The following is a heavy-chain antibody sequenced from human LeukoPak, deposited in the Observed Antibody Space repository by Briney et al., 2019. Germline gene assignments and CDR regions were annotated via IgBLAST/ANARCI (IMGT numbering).Heavy chain of an antibody. J-gene: IGHJ6*03. CDR1: GYTFTGYY. Sequence: ASVKVSCKASGYTFTGYYMHWVRQAPGQGLEWMGWINPNSGGTNYAQKFQGGVTMTRDTSISTAYMELSRLRSDDTAVYYCAGGYSSPEYYYYMDVWGKGTTVTVSS. D-gene: IGHD6-13*01. CDR3: AGGYSSPEYYYYMDV. V-gene: IGHV1-2*02. CDR2: INPNSGGT.